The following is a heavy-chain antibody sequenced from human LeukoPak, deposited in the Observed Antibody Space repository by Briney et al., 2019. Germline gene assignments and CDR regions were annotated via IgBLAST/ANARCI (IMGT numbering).Heavy chain of an antibody. Sequence: GASVKVSCKASGYTFTAYHMHWVRQAPGEGGLEWLGWINPNSGAANYAQKFQGRVTMTRDTSISAAYMELSRLRYDDTAVYYCVRRPAMLGFDPWGQGTLVTVSS. CDR2: INPNSGAA. D-gene: IGHD3-10*02. J-gene: IGHJ5*02. CDR3: VRRPAMLGFDP. CDR1: GYTFTAYH. V-gene: IGHV1-2*02.